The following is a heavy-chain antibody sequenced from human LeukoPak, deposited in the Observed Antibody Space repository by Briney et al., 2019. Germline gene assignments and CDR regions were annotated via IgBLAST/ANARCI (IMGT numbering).Heavy chain of an antibody. CDR2: IRSKSNTYAT. Sequence: GGSLRLSCAASGFTFSDSVMHWVRQASGKGLEWVGRIRSKSNTYATAYAASVKGRFTISRDDSKNTAYLQMDSLKTEDTAVYYCTGNYYGSGSYADFDYWGQGTLVTVSS. D-gene: IGHD3-10*01. CDR3: TGNYYGSGSYADFDY. CDR1: GFTFSDSV. V-gene: IGHV3-73*01. J-gene: IGHJ4*02.